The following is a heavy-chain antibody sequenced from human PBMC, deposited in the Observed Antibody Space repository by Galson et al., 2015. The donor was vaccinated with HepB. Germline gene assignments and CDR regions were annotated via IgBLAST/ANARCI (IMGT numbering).Heavy chain of an antibody. Sequence: SVKVSCKASGGTFSSYAISWVRQAPGQGLEWMGGIIPIFGTANYAQKFQGRVTITAEESTSTAYMELSSLRSEDTAVYYCAASGGYYHIYFDYWGQGTLVTVSS. CDR2: IIPIFGTA. CDR1: GGTFSSYA. D-gene: IGHD3-22*01. V-gene: IGHV1-69*13. CDR3: AASGGYYHIYFDY. J-gene: IGHJ4*02.